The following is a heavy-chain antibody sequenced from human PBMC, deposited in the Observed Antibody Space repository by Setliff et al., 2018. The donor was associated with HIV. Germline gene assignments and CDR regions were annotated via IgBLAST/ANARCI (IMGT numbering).Heavy chain of an antibody. V-gene: IGHV4-31*03. CDR2: IYYSGNP. D-gene: IGHD2-2*01. CDR3: ARGFDYAQRPPLYYFDY. CDR1: GGSISSGYYY. J-gene: IGHJ4*02. Sequence: PSETLSLTCTVSGGSISSGYYYWSWIRQHPGKGLEWIGYIYYSGNPFYNPSLRSRVTISLDTSKNQFSLKLSSVTAADTAVYYCARGFDYAQRPPLYYFDYWGQGTPVTVS.